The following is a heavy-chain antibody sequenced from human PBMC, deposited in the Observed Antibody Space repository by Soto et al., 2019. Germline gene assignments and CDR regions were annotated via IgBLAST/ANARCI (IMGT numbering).Heavy chain of an antibody. CDR2: ISGSGGST. D-gene: IGHD6-19*01. V-gene: IGHV3-23*01. J-gene: IGHJ4*02. CDR3: AKRGYSSGWYPFDY. CDR1: GFTFSSYA. Sequence: GGSLRLSCAASGFTFSSYAMSWVRQAPGKGLEWVSAISGSGGSTYYADSVRGRFTISRDNSKNTLYLQMNSLRAEDTAVYYYAKRGYSSGWYPFDYWGQGTLVTVSS.